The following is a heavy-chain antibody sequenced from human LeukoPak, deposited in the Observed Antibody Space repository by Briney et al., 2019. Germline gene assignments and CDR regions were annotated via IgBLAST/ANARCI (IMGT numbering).Heavy chain of an antibody. Sequence: GGSLRLSCAASGFTFNNAWLSWIRQAPGKGLEWVGRIKSKSAGGTTDYPAPVKGRFTISRDDSKNMLYLQMNSLKTEDTAVYYCTTDSGDYGDYVRKWGQGTLVTVSS. CDR2: IKSKSAGGTT. D-gene: IGHD4-17*01. CDR1: GFTFNNAW. V-gene: IGHV3-15*01. J-gene: IGHJ4*02. CDR3: TTDSGDYGDYVRK.